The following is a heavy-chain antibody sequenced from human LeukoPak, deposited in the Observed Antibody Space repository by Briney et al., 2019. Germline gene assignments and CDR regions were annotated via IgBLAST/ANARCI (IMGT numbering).Heavy chain of an antibody. J-gene: IGHJ4*02. D-gene: IGHD6-13*01. CDR1: GFTFSSYA. V-gene: IGHV3-23*01. CDR2: ISGSGGST. CDR3: AKAGIAAAAPTFPFDY. Sequence: GGPLRLSCAASGFTFSSYAMSWVRQAPGKGLEWVSAISGSGGSTYYADSVKGRFTISRDNSKNTLYLQMNSLRAEDTAVYYCAKAGIAAAAPTFPFDYWGQGTLVTVSS.